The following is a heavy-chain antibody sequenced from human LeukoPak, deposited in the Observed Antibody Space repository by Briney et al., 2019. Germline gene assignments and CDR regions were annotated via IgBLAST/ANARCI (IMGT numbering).Heavy chain of an antibody. V-gene: IGHV3-23*01. J-gene: IGHJ4*02. Sequence: GGSLTLSCAASGCTFSSYAMSWVRQAPGKGLAWVSAISGSGGSTYYADSVKGRFTISRDNSKNTLYLQMNSLRAEDTAVYYCAKDMGGSYNGYYFDYWGQGTLVTVSS. CDR1: GCTFSSYA. CDR2: ISGSGGST. D-gene: IGHD1-26*01. CDR3: AKDMGGSYNGYYFDY.